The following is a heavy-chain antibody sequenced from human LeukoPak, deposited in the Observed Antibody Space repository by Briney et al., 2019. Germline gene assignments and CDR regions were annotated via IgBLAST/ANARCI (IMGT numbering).Heavy chain of an antibody. CDR1: GYTFTSYD. CDR2: MNPNSGNT. D-gene: IGHD6-13*01. CDR3: ARGLTVRAAAGTGY. V-gene: IGHV1-8*01. J-gene: IGHJ4*02. Sequence: GASVKVSCKASGYTFTSYDIDWVRQATGQGLEWMGWMNPNSGNTGYAQKFQGRVTMTRNTSISTAYMELSSLRSEDTAVYYCARGLTVRAAAGTGYWGQGTLVTVSS.